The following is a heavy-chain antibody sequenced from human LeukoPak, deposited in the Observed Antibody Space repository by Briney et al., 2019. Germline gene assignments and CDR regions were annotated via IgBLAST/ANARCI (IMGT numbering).Heavy chain of an antibody. Sequence: SVEVSCKASGGTFSSYAISWVRHAPGQGLEWMGGIIPIFGTANYEQKFQGRVTITTDESTSTVYMELSSLRSEDTAVYYCARATLATSYYYYYMDVWGKGTTVTVSS. D-gene: IGHD2-15*01. CDR1: GGTFSSYA. CDR3: ARATLATSYYYYYMDV. V-gene: IGHV1-69*05. CDR2: IIPIFGTA. J-gene: IGHJ6*03.